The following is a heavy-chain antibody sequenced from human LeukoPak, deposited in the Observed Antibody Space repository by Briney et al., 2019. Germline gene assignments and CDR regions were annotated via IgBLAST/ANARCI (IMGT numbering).Heavy chain of an antibody. CDR3: ASRGITGTTSYNYFDP. CDR1: GFTFSSYS. V-gene: IGHV3-30*19. CDR2: ISYDGSHK. Sequence: GGSLRLSCTASGFTFSSYSMHWVRQTPGKGLEWVAVISYDGSHKYYADSVKGRFTISRDNSKNTVYLQMNSLRAEDTAVYYCASRGITGTTSYNYFDPWGQGTLVTVSS. J-gene: IGHJ5*02. D-gene: IGHD1-7*01.